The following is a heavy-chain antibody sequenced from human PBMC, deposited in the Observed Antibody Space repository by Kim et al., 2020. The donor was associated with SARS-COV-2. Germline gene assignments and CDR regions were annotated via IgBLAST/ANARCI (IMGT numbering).Heavy chain of an antibody. Sequence: ASVKVSCKASGYTFTSYDINWVRQATGQGLEWMGWMNPNSGNTGYAQKFQGRVTMTRNTSISTAYMELSSLTSEDTAVYYCARMGTQYLYAPTKTYYYYGMDVWGQGTTVTVSS. J-gene: IGHJ6*02. D-gene: IGHD2-8*01. CDR3: ARMGTQYLYAPTKTYYYYGMDV. CDR2: MNPNSGNT. V-gene: IGHV1-8*01. CDR1: GYTFTSYD.